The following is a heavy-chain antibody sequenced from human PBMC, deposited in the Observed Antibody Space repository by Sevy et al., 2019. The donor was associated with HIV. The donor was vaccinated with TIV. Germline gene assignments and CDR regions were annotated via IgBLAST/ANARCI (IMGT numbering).Heavy chain of an antibody. Sequence: GGSLRLSCAASGFTFDDYAMHWVHQAPGKGLEWVSLISWDGGSTYYADSVKGRFTISRDNSKNSLYLQMNSLRAEDTALYYCAKEAGQDYYDSSGYYPSGYFDYWGQGTLVTVSS. CDR3: AKEAGQDYYDSSGYYPSGYFDY. D-gene: IGHD3-22*01. CDR2: ISWDGGST. V-gene: IGHV3-43D*03. CDR1: GFTFDDYA. J-gene: IGHJ4*02.